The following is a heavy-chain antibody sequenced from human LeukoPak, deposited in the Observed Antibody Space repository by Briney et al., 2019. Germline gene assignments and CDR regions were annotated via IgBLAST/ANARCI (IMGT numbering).Heavy chain of an antibody. CDR3: AKTGLYYDYVWGSYRQNYFDY. CDR1: GFTFSSYA. V-gene: IGHV3-23*01. CDR2: VSGSGGST. D-gene: IGHD3-16*02. Sequence: GGSLRLSCAASGFTFSSYAMSWVRQAPGKGLEWVSAVSGSGGSTYYADSVKGRFTISRDNSKNTLYLQMNSLRAEDTAVYYCAKTGLYYDYVWGSYRQNYFDYWGQGTLVTVSS. J-gene: IGHJ4*02.